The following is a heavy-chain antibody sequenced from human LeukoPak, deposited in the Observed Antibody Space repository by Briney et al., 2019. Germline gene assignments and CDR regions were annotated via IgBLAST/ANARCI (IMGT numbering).Heavy chain of an antibody. D-gene: IGHD3-10*01. Sequence: SETLSLTCAVYGGSFSGYYWSWIRQPPGKGLEWIGEINHSGSTYYNPSLKSRVTISVDRSKNQFSLKLSSVTAADTAVYYCARVSPDRRGLDYWGQGTLVTVSS. CDR2: INHSGST. V-gene: IGHV4-34*01. CDR3: ARVSPDRRGLDY. CDR1: GGSFSGYY. J-gene: IGHJ4*02.